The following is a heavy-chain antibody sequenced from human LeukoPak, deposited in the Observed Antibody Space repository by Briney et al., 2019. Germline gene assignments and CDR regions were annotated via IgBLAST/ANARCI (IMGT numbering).Heavy chain of an antibody. CDR2: IYYSGST. D-gene: IGHD3-3*01. CDR1: GGSISSYY. V-gene: IGHV4-59*01. J-gene: IGHJ4*02. CDR3: ARQVQPYDFWSGYYAFDY. Sequence: PSETLSLTCTVSGGSISSYYWSWIRQPPGKGLEWIGYIYYSGSTNYNPSLKSRVTISVDTSKNQFSLKLSSVTAADTAVHYCARQVQPYDFWSGYYAFDYWGQGTLVTVSS.